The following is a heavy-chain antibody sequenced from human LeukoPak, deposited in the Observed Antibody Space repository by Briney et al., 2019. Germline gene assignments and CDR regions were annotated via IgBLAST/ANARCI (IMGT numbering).Heavy chain of an antibody. J-gene: IGHJ5*02. Sequence: SETLSLTCTVSGGSIDSYYWGWIRQPPGKGLEWIGSIYYSGTIYYSERTYYNTSLKSRVTISVDTSKNQFSLKLSSVTAADTAVYYCARQGNTYYHDSSGYHNWFDPWGQGTLVTVSS. CDR1: GGSIDSYY. CDR2: IYYSGTIYYSERT. D-gene: IGHD3-22*01. CDR3: ARQGNTYYHDSSGYHNWFDP. V-gene: IGHV4-39*01.